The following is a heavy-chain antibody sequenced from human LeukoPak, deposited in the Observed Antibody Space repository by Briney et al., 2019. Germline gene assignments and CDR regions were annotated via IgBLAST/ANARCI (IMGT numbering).Heavy chain of an antibody. Sequence: SHALSLTCTVSGGSISSGEYFWSWIRQPPGKGLEWIGYIFYSGSTYYNPSLKSRVTISVDTSKNQFSLKLSSVTAADTAVYYCARLKPYYFDYWGQGTLVTVSS. J-gene: IGHJ4*02. CDR2: IFYSGST. V-gene: IGHV4-30-4*01. CDR3: ARLKPYYFDY. CDR1: GGSISSGEYF.